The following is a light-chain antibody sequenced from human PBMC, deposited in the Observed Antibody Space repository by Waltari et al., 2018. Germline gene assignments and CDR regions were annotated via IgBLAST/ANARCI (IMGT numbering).Light chain of an antibody. Sequence: QSVLTQPPSVSAAPGQRVTISCSGGRSNIGNNYVSWYRQFPGTAPKLLIYEDNERPSGVPVRFSGSKSGTSATLDITGLQAGDEADYYCGTWDSSLSGAVFGGGTHLTVL. CDR3: GTWDSSLSGAV. V-gene: IGLV1-51*02. CDR1: RSNIGNNY. CDR2: EDN. J-gene: IGLJ7*01.